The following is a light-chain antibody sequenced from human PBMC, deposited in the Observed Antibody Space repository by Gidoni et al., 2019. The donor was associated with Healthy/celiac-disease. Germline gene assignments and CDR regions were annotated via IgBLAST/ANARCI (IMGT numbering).Light chain of an antibody. J-gene: IGKJ1*01. V-gene: IGKV1-5*03. CDR2: KAS. CDR3: QQYNSFSWT. CDR1: QSISSW. Sequence: RVTITCRASQSISSWLAWYQQKPGKAPKLLIYKASSLESGVPPRFSGSGSGTEFTLTISSLQPDDFATYYCQQYNSFSWTFXQXTKVEIK.